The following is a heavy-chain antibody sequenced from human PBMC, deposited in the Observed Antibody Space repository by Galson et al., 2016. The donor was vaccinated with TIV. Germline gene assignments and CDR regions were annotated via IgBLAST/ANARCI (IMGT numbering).Heavy chain of an antibody. Sequence: QSGAEVKKPGESLRISCKASEYFFGAYWIGWVRQMSGKGLEWMGIAYPGDSQTRYSPSFEGQVTLSVDKSISTAYLQWSSLRASDTAMYYCARLQGIGSGSYYGFWGQGTLVTVSS. J-gene: IGHJ4*02. D-gene: IGHD3-10*01. CDR2: AYPGDSQT. V-gene: IGHV5-51*01. CDR1: EYFFGAYW. CDR3: ARLQGIGSGSYYGF.